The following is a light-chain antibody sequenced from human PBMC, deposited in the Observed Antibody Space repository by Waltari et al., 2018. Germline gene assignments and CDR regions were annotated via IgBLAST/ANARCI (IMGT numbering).Light chain of an antibody. CDR2: GAS. Sequence: EVLMTQSPPTLSVSPGERATLSCRASQSIARNLAWYQQKPGQAPRLLFYGASTRATDVPDRFSGSGSGTEFTLTISSLQSEDFAVYYCQQYNNWRTFGQGTKLEIK. J-gene: IGKJ2*01. CDR3: QQYNNWRT. V-gene: IGKV3-15*01. CDR1: QSIARN.